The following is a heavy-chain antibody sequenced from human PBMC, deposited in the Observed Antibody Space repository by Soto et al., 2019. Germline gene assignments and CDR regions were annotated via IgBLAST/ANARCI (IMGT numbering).Heavy chain of an antibody. Sequence: GASVKVSCKASGYTFINYYIHWVRQAPGHGLEWMAIINPTGGSTNYAQKFQGRLTLTMDTSTSTVYMELSSLTSEDTAMYYCASPYNWSHGWFDPWGQGTLVTVSS. CDR2: INPTGGST. D-gene: IGHD1-20*01. CDR3: ASPYNWSHGWFDP. J-gene: IGHJ5*02. V-gene: IGHV1-46*01. CDR1: GYTFINYY.